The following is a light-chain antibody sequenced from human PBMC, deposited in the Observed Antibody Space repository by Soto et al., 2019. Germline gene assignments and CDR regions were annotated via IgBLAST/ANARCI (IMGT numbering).Light chain of an antibody. J-gene: IGLJ2*01. Sequence: QSVLAQPPSVSGAPGKRVTISCTGSSSNIGAGYDVHWYQQFPGTAPKLLIYAKTNRPSGVPDRFSGSWSGTAASLAITGLRAEDEADYYCQSYDNSLSGVVFGGGTKLTVL. CDR1: SSNIGAGYD. CDR3: QSYDNSLSGVV. V-gene: IGLV1-40*01. CDR2: AKT.